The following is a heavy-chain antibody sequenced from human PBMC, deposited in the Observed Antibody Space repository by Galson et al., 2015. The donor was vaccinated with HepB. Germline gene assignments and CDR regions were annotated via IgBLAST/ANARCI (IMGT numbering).Heavy chain of an antibody. V-gene: IGHV1-3*01. D-gene: IGHD3-9*01. CDR2: INAGNGNT. CDR1: GYTFTSYA. CDR3: ARAPIFYYMDV. J-gene: IGHJ6*03. Sequence: SVKVSCKASGYTFTSYAMHWVRQAPGQRLEWMGWINAGNGNTKYSQKFQGRVTITRDTSASTACMELSSLRSEDTAVYYCARAPIFYYMDVWGKGTTVTVPS.